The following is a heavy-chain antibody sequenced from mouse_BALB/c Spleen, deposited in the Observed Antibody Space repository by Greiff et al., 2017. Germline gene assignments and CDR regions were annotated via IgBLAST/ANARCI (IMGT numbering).Heavy chain of an antibody. D-gene: IGHD2-4*01. CDR2: IWGDGST. J-gene: IGHJ4*01. V-gene: IGHV2-6-7*01. CDR1: GFSLTGYG. Sequence: VQGVESGPGLVAPSQSLSITCTVSGFSLTGYGVNWVRQPPGKGLEWLGMIWGDGSTDYNSALKSRLCNSKDNGKSQVLLKMNSLTTDDTARYYCARDGGDYSWMAYWGQGASVTDSS. CDR3: ARDGGDYSWMAY.